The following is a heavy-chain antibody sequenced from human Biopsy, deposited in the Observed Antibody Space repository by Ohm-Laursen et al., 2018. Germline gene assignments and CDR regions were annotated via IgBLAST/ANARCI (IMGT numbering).Heavy chain of an antibody. CDR2: VYYTGST. CDR3: ARDRGYYSDRTVPGYFDL. D-gene: IGHD3-22*01. J-gene: IGHJ2*01. Sequence: SETLSLTCIVSGDSISSYYWSWIRQPPGKGLQWIGYVYYTGSTDYNPSLQSRVTISVDTSKNHFSLRLRSVTPADTAIYYCARDRGYYSDRTVPGYFDLWGRGTLATVSS. CDR1: GDSISSYY. V-gene: IGHV4-59*01.